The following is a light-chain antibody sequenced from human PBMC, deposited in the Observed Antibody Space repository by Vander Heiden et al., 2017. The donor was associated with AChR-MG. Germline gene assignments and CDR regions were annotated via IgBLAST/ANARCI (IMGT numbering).Light chain of an antibody. CDR2: YDS. CDR3: QVWDNAGDHWV. V-gene: IGLV3-21*01. CDR1: VVGRTN. Sequence: SDVLTQPPSLSVAPGKTARVTCGGNVVGRTNVHWYQQKPGQAPMLVISYDSDRPSGIPERFSGSNSGNTATLSISRVEAGDEADYYCQVWDNAGDHWVFGGGTKLTVL. J-gene: IGLJ3*02.